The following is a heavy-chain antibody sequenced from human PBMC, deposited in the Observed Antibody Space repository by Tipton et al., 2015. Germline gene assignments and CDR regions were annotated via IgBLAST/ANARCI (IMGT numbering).Heavy chain of an antibody. Sequence: QLVQSGAEVKKPGSSVKVSCKASXGTFSIYAINWVRQAPGQGLEWMGGIIPMFGTANYAQTFQGRVTITTDNSTSTVYMELSSLRSEDTAVYYCARDPPQVTYQYDSSLNHFDLWGRGTLVTVS. CDR1: XGTFSIYA. V-gene: IGHV1-69*06. CDR3: ARDPPQVTYQYDSSLNHFDL. CDR2: IIPMFGTA. D-gene: IGHD3-22*01. J-gene: IGHJ2*01.